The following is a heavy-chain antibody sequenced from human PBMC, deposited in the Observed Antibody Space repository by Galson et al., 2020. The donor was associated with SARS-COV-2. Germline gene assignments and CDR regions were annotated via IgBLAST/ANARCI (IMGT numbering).Heavy chain of an antibody. CDR1: GYTFTSYA. CDR2: INTNTGNP. J-gene: IGHJ4*02. CDR3: ARENCSSTSCYFVY. V-gene: IGHV7-4-1*02. Sequence: ASVKVSCKASGYTFTSYAMKWVRQAPGQGLEWMGWINTNTGNPTYAQGFTGRFVSSLDTSVSTAYLQITSLTAEDTAVYYCARENCSSTSCYFVYWGQGTLVTVSS. D-gene: IGHD2-2*01.